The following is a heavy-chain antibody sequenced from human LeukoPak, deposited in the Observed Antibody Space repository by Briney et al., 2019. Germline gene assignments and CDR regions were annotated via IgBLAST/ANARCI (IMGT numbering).Heavy chain of an antibody. Sequence: PGGCLRLSCAASGFTFSSYGMHWVRQAPGKGLEWVAVIWYDGSNKYYADSVKGRFTISRDNSKNTLYLQMNSLRAEDTAVYYCARAMSTFGGVRNYFDSWGQGTLVTVSS. CDR3: ARAMSTFGGVRNYFDS. CDR1: GFTFSSYG. D-gene: IGHD3-16*01. CDR2: IWYDGSNK. V-gene: IGHV3-33*01. J-gene: IGHJ4*02.